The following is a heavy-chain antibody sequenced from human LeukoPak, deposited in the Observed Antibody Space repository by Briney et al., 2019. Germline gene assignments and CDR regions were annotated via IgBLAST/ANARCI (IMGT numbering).Heavy chain of an antibody. CDR2: IYYSGST. Sequence: SETLSLTXTVTGGSIKSYYWSWIRQAPGKGLEWLGYIYYSGSTNYNPSLKSRVTISVDTSKNQYSLKLSSVTAADTAVYYCARALVVVAATEVVDAFDIWGQGTMVTVSS. D-gene: IGHD2-15*01. J-gene: IGHJ3*02. CDR3: ARALVVVAATEVVDAFDI. CDR1: GGSIKSYY. V-gene: IGHV4-59*01.